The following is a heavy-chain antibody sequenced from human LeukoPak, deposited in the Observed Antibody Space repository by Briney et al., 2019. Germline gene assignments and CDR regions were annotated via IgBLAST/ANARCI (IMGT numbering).Heavy chain of an antibody. Sequence: GGSLRLSCAASGFTFSSYGMHWVRQAPGKGLEWVAVIWYDGSNKYYAVSVKGRFTISRDNSKSTLYLQMNSLRVEDTAVYYCARYVTTVTYFDYWGQGTLVTVSS. V-gene: IGHV3-33*01. CDR2: IWYDGSNK. J-gene: IGHJ4*02. CDR1: GFTFSSYG. CDR3: ARYVTTVTYFDY. D-gene: IGHD4-17*01.